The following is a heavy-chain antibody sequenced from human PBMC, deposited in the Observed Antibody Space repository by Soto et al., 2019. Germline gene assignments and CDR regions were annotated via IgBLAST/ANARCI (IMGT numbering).Heavy chain of an antibody. CDR1: GYTFSGHA. CDR2: INAGKSKT. D-gene: IGHD3-10*02. J-gene: IGHJ5*02. Sequence: QVHFVQSGAEVKKPGASVKVSCKASGYTFSGHAIHWLRQAPGQRPEWLGWINAGKSKTYYSEKFEGRVTFTRDTVATTVTMELTSLTPEETAVYYCGRDQSGTGYYVNWFDPWGEGTLVTVSS. V-gene: IGHV1-3*01. CDR3: GRDQSGTGYYVNWFDP.